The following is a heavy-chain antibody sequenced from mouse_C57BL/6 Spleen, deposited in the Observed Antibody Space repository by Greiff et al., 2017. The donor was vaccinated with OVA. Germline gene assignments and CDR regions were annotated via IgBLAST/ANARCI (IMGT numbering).Heavy chain of an antibody. CDR3: ARYRDGYCPFAY. J-gene: IGHJ3*01. CDR1: GYTFTSYW. D-gene: IGHD2-3*01. V-gene: IGHV1-69*01. Sequence: VQLQQPGAELVMPGASVKLSCKASGYTFTSYWMHWVKQRPGQGLEWIGEIDPSDSYTNYNQKFKGKSTLTVDKSSSTAYMQLSSLTSEDSAVYYCARYRDGYCPFAYWGQGTLVTVSA. CDR2: IDPSDSYT.